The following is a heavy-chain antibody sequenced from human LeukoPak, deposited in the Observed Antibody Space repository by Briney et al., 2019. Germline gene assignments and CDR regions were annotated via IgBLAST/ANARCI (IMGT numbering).Heavy chain of an antibody. D-gene: IGHD3-16*01. CDR2: INPNSGGT. J-gene: IGHJ4*02. CDR1: GYTFTGYY. V-gene: IGHV1-2*02. Sequence: ATVKVSCKASGYTFTGYYMHWVRQAPGQELEWMGWINPNSGGTNYAQKFQGRVTMTRDTSISTAYMELSRLRSDDTAVYYCARDMGELSLGDYWGQGTLVTVSS. CDR3: ARDMGELSLGDY.